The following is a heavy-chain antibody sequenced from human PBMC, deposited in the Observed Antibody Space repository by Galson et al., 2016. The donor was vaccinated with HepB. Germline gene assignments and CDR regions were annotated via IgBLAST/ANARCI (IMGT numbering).Heavy chain of an antibody. CDR2: IAYDGSNK. Sequence: SLRLSCAASGFTFSTHIMHWVRQAPGKGLEWVALIAYDGSNKYYADSVKGRFTISRDNSKSALYLQMNSLRGEDTAVYYCARDRFPRVTRGRNWFDPWGQGTLVTVSS. V-gene: IGHV3-30-3*01. J-gene: IGHJ5*02. CDR1: GFTFSTHI. CDR3: ARDRFPRVTRGRNWFDP. D-gene: IGHD2-21*02.